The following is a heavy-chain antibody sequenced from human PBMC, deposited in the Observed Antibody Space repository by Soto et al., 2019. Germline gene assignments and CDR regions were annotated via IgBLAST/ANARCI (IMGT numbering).Heavy chain of an antibody. CDR2: IKQDGSEK. CDR1: GFTFSSYW. V-gene: IGHV3-7*03. D-gene: IGHD2-2*01. Sequence: GGSLRLSCAASGFTFSSYWMSWVRQAPGEGRGWVANIKQDGSEKYYGDSVKGRSTISRDNAKNSLYLQMNSLRAEDTAVYYCARTGQRRKYQLLYWFDPWGQGTLVTVSS. J-gene: IGHJ5*02. CDR3: ARTGQRRKYQLLYWFDP.